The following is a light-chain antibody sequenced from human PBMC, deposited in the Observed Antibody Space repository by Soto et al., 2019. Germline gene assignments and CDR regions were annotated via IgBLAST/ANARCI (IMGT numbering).Light chain of an antibody. CDR3: AAWDDSLNGHV. CDR1: SSNIGTSS. V-gene: IGLV1-44*01. Sequence: ALTQPHSASGTPGQRVTISCSGSSSNIGTSSVHWFQQLPGTAPKLLISTTNQRPSGVPERFSGSKSGASASLAISGLQSEDEADYYCAAWDDSLNGHVFGTGTKVTVL. CDR2: TTN. J-gene: IGLJ1*01.